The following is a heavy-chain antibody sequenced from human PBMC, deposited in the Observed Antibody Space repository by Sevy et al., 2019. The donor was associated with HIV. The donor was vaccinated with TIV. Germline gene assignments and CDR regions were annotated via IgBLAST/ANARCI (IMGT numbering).Heavy chain of an antibody. CDR3: TGVEGAADWGMDV. J-gene: IGHJ6*02. CDR1: GFIFGDYT. Sequence: GESLKISCSPSGFIFGDYTVSWVRQAPGKGLEWIAFIRGKRNGETKENAASVRGSFTISRDDSKSIAYLQMNRLKTEETAVYYGTGVEGAADWGMDVWGQGTTVTVSS. D-gene: IGHD1-26*01. V-gene: IGHV3-49*04. CDR2: IRGKRNGETK.